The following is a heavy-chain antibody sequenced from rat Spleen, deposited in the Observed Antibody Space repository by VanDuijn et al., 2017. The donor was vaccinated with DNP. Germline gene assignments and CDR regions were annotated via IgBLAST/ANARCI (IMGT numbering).Heavy chain of an antibody. J-gene: IGHJ2*01. CDR3: AKRGYGSHYFDY. CDR1: GFSLTNYH. Sequence: QVQLKESGPGLVQASQTLSLTCTVSGFSLTNYHVSWVRQPPGKGLEWMGVIWTGGSTAYNSLLKSRLSINRDTSKNQVFLKMNSLQTEDTATYYCAKRGYGSHYFDYWGQGVMVTVSS. D-gene: IGHD4-4*01. V-gene: IGHV2-43*01. CDR2: IWTGGST.